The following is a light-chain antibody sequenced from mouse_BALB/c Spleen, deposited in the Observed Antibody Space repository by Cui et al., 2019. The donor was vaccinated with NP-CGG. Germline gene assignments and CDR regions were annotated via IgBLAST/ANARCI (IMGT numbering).Light chain of an antibody. J-gene: IGLJ1*01. CDR3: ALWYSNHWV. Sequence: QAVVTQESALPTSPGETVTLTCRSSTWAVPTSNYANWVQEKPYHLFTGLIGGTNNRVPGVPARFSGSLIGDKAALTITGAQTEDEAIYFCALWYSNHWVFGGGTKLTVL. V-gene: IGLV1*01. CDR2: GTN. CDR1: TWAVPTSNY.